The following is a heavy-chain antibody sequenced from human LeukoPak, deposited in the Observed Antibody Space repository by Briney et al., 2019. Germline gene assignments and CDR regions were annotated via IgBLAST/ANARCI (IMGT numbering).Heavy chain of an antibody. CDR1: GGSFSGYY. V-gene: IGHV4-34*01. D-gene: IGHD6-13*01. Sequence: SETLSLTCAVYGGSFSGYYWSWIRQPPGKGLEWIGEINHRGSTNYNPSLKSRVTISVDTSKNQFSLKLSSVTAADTAVYYCARGRGAAAEYYFDYWGQGTLVTVSS. J-gene: IGHJ4*02. CDR2: INHRGST. CDR3: ARGRGAAAEYYFDY.